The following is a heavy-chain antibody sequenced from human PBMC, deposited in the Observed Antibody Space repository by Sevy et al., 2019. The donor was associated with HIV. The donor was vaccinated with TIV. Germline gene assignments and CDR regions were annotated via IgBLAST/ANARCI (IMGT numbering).Heavy chain of an antibody. CDR2: ISYDGSNK. CDR3: ARDYGDYVGYYYGMDV. J-gene: IGHJ6*02. CDR1: GFTFSSYA. D-gene: IGHD4-17*01. V-gene: IGHV3-30-3*01. Sequence: GGSLRLPCAASGFTFSSYAMHWVRQAPGKGLEWVAVISYDGSNKYYADSVKGRFTISRDNSKNTLYLQMNSLRAEDTAVYYCARDYGDYVGYYYGMDVWGQGTTVTVSS.